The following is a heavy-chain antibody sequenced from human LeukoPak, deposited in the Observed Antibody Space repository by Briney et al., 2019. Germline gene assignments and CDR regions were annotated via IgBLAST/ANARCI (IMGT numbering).Heavy chain of an antibody. CDR1: GFTFSSYW. J-gene: IGHJ4*02. CDR2: IKQDGSEK. V-gene: IGHV3-7*01. Sequence: GGSLRLSCAASGFTFSSYWMSWVRQAPGKGLEWVANIKQDGSEKYYVDSVKGRFTISRDNAKNSLYLQMNSLRAEDTAVYYCARVIDDYVWGSYRYDYWGQGTLVTVSS. D-gene: IGHD3-16*02. CDR3: ARVIDDYVWGSYRYDY.